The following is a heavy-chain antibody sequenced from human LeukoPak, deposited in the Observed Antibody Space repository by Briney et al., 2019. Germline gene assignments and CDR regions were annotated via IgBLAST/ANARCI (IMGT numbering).Heavy chain of an antibody. CDR2: ISGSSNHI. D-gene: IGHD2/OR15-2a*01. V-gene: IGHV3-21*01. Sequence: GGSLRLSCAASGFTFSSYSMNWVRQAPGKGLEWVSSISGSSNHIYYADSVKGRFTISRDNAKNSLYLQMNSLRAEDTAVYYCARGFLEVLLNVWFDPWGQGTLVTVSS. J-gene: IGHJ5*02. CDR3: ARGFLEVLLNVWFDP. CDR1: GFTFSSYS.